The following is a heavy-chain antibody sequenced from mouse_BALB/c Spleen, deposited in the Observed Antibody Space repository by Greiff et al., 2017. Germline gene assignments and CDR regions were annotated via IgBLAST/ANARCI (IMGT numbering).Heavy chain of an antibody. CDR2: ISSGSSTI. Sequence: EVQVVESGGGLVQPGGSRKLSCAASGFTFSSFGMHWVRQAPEKGLEWVAYISSGSSTIYYADTVKGRFTISRDNPKNTLFLQMTSLRSEDTAMYYCARAGEAYWGQGTLVTVSA. D-gene: IGHD3-3*01. CDR3: ARAGEAY. J-gene: IGHJ3*01. V-gene: IGHV5-17*02. CDR1: GFTFSSFG.